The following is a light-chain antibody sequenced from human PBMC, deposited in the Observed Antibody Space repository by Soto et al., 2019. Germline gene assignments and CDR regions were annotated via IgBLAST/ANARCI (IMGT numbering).Light chain of an antibody. J-gene: IGKJ4*01. V-gene: IGKV1-5*03. CDR2: QAS. CDR3: PQYNSYSLT. Sequence: DIQMTQAPSTLSASVGDRVTITCRASQSTSSYLAWYQQTPGKAPKLLIYQASSLENGVPSRVMCSGAGAECTRPISSLQPDDVETDDCPQYNSYSLTFGGGTKVDIK. CDR1: QSTSSY.